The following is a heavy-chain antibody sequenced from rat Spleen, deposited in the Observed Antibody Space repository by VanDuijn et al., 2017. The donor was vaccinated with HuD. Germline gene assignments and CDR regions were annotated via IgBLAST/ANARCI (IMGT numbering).Heavy chain of an antibody. D-gene: IGHD2-5*01. CDR1: GFTFSDYY. V-gene: IGHV5-7*01. Sequence: EVKLVESGGGLVQPGRSLKLSCEASGFTFSDYYMAWVRQAPKKGLEWVASISFDGSSTYYRDSVKGRFTISRNKAKSTLYLQMDNLRSEDTAXXXCAXXDWXXXYFXXXGPGTXXXVSS. CDR3: AXXDWXXXYFXX. CDR2: ISFDGSST. J-gene: IGHJ1*01.